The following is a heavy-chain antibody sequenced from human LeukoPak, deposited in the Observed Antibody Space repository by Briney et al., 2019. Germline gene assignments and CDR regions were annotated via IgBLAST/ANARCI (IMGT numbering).Heavy chain of an antibody. CDR3: ARMYRGNSVFGY. D-gene: IGHD4-23*01. CDR2: IRYDGSNK. Sequence: GGSLRLSCAASGFTFSSYGMHWVRQAPGKGLEWVAFIRYDGSNKYYADSVKGRFTISRDNSKNTLYLQMNSLRAEDTAVYYCARMYRGNSVFGYWGQGTLVTVSS. J-gene: IGHJ4*02. CDR1: GFTFSSYG. V-gene: IGHV3-30*02.